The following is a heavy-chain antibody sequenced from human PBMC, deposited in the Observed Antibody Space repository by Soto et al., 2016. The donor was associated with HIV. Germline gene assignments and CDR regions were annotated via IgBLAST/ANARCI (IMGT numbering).Heavy chain of an antibody. V-gene: IGHV3-23*01. Sequence: EVQLLASGGGLVQPGGSLRLSCVASGFTFSSYTMTWVRQAPGKGLEWVSNIGGFGGSIYYADSVKGRFTVSRDNSKDTLYLQLNGLKVDDTAVYYCARPDIVAVRAAFFDYWARDPWSPS. D-gene: IGHD2-15*01. J-gene: IGHJ4*02. CDR3: ARPDIVAVRAAFFDY. CDR1: GFTFSSYT. CDR2: IGGFGGSI.